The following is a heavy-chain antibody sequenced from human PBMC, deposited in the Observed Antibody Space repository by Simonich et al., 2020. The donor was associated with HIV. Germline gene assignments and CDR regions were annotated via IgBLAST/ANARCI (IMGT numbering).Heavy chain of an antibody. Sequence: QLQLQESGPGLVKPSETLSLTCTVSGGSISSSSYYWGWIRQPPGKGLEWIGSIYYRGSTYYNPARKSRVTISVDTSKNQFSLKLSSVTAADTAVYYCAVTYYDFWSGYFPLDYWGQGTLVTVSS. CDR3: AVTYYDFWSGYFPLDY. D-gene: IGHD3-3*01. CDR1: GGSISSSSYY. CDR2: IYYRGST. J-gene: IGHJ4*02. V-gene: IGHV4-39*01.